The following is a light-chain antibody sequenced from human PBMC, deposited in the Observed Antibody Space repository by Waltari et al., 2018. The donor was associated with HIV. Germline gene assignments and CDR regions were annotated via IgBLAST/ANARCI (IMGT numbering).Light chain of an antibody. CDR1: SSDVGAHTQ. CDR2: EVN. CDR3: SSYTTISTLV. J-gene: IGLJ2*01. Sequence: QSALTQPASVSGSPGQSITISCTGTSSDVGAHTQFSWFQHYPGKGPKLILFEVNNRPAGVSSRFSCSKSANTASLTISGLHAEDEADYYCSSYTTISTLVFGGGTKLTVL. V-gene: IGLV2-14*01.